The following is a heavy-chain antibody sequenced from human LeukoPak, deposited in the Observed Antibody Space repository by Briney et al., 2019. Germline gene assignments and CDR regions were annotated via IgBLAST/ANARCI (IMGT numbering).Heavy chain of an antibody. CDR3: ARDLRMAAAGTGWYFDL. J-gene: IGHJ2*01. Sequence: SETLSLTCTVSGGSISSYYWNWIRQPPGKGLEWIGYIYYSGSTNYNPSLKSRVTISVDTSKNQFSLKLSSVTAADTAVYYCARDLRMAAAGTGWYFDLWGRGTLVTVSS. D-gene: IGHD6-13*01. CDR1: GGSISSYY. CDR2: IYYSGST. V-gene: IGHV4-59*01.